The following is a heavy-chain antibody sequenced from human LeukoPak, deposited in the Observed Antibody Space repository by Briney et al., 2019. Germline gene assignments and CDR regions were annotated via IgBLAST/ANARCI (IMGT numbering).Heavy chain of an antibody. J-gene: IGHJ6*03. CDR2: ISYDGSKK. CDR3: ANPPGSYDYYYYYYMDV. V-gene: IGHV3-30*18. Sequence: GGSLRLSCAASGFTFSNYGIHWVRQAPGKGLEWVALISYDGSKKYYADSVKGRFTVSRDTSKNTLYLQMNSLRAEDTAVYYCANPPGSYDYYYYYYMDVWGKGTTVTVSS. D-gene: IGHD1-26*01. CDR1: GFTFSNYG.